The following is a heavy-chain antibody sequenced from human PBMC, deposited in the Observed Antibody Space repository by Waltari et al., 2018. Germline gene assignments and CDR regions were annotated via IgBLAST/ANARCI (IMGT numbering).Heavy chain of an antibody. CDR2: ISSSSSTI. CDR1: GFTFSSYS. J-gene: IGHJ6*03. CDR3: ARNYDFWSGYERYYYYMDV. D-gene: IGHD3-3*01. Sequence: EVQLVESGGGLVQPGGSLRLSCAASGFTFSSYSMNWVRQAPGKGLEWVSYISSSSSTIYYADSVKGRFTISRDNAKNSLYLQMNSLRAEDTAVYYCARNYDFWSGYERYYYYMDVWGKGTTVTVSS. V-gene: IGHV3-48*04.